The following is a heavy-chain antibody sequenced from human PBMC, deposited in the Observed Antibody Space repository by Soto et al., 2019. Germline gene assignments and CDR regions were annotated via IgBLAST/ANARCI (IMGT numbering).Heavy chain of an antibody. CDR2: IKQDGSEK. CDR3: AKLRITRIGFFDY. CDR1: GFTFSSYW. J-gene: IGHJ4*02. Sequence: GGSLRLSCAASGFTFSSYWMSWVRQAPGKGLEWVANIKQDGSEKYHVDSVKGRFTISRDNAKNTLYLQMNSLRAEDTAVYYCAKLRITRIGFFDYWGQGTLVTVSS. D-gene: IGHD3-22*01. V-gene: IGHV3-7*03.